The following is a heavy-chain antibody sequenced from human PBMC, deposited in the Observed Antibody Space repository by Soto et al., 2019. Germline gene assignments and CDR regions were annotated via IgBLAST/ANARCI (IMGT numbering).Heavy chain of an antibody. CDR3: ARLYCSSTSCYKEGWFDP. Sequence: ASVKVSCKASGYTFTSYGISWVRQAPGQGLEWMGWISAYNGNTNYAQKLQGRVTMTTDTSTSTAYMELRSLRSDDTAVYYCARLYCSSTSCYKEGWFDPWGQGTLVTVSS. CDR2: ISAYNGNT. D-gene: IGHD2-2*02. V-gene: IGHV1-18*01. CDR1: GYTFTSYG. J-gene: IGHJ5*02.